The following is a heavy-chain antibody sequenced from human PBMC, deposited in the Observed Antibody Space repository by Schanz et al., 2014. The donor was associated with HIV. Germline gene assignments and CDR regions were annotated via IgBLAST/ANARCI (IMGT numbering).Heavy chain of an antibody. V-gene: IGHV3-30*03. CDR3: ARDAASHSYGSTMDV. CDR1: GFTFSSYG. J-gene: IGHJ6*02. D-gene: IGHD5-18*01. Sequence: VQLVESGGGLVQPGRSLRLSCAASGFTFSSYGMHWVRQAPGKGLEWVAVISYNGSNKYYTDSVKGRFTISRDSSKNTLYLQMNSLRAEDTAVYYCARDAASHSYGSTMDVWGQGTTVTVSS. CDR2: ISYNGSNK.